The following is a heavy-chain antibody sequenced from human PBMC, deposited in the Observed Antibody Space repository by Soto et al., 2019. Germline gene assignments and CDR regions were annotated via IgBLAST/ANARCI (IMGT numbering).Heavy chain of an antibody. D-gene: IGHD2-2*01. CDR3: ARLHCNSPNCVPLDP. J-gene: IGHJ5*02. Sequence: SLRLSCAASGFTFSTYSMNWVRQAPGKGLEWVSYISSSSSTIFYTDSVKGRFTVSRDNAKKQLSLRLRSVTAAGTAVYYCARLHCNSPNCVPLDPWGQGTLVTVS. CDR1: GFTFSTYS. V-gene: IGHV3-48*01. CDR2: ISSSSSTI.